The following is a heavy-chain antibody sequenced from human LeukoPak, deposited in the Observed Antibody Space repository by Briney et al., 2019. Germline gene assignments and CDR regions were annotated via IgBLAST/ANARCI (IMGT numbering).Heavy chain of an antibody. V-gene: IGHV3-30*02. D-gene: IGHD6-19*01. CDR1: GFIFSSYG. CDR2: IQYDGSNK. Sequence: PGGSLRLSCAASGFIFSSYGMHWVRQVPGKGLEWVTFIQYDGSNKYYADSVKGRFTISRDNSKNTMYLRMNSLRAEDTAVYYCAKHEGAVAGTFWFDPWGQGTLVTVSS. J-gene: IGHJ5*02. CDR3: AKHEGAVAGTFWFDP.